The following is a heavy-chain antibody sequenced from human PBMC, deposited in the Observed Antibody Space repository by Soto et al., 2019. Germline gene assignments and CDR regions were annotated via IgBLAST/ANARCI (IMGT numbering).Heavy chain of an antibody. CDR1: GFTFSSYA. J-gene: IGHJ4*02. Sequence: EVQLLESGGGLVQPGGSLRLSCAASGFTFSSYAMSWVRQAPGKGLEWVSAISGSGGSTYYADSVKGRFTISRDNSKITLYLQMNSLRAEDTAVYYCARARGTYYDFWSGYCYFDYWGQGTLVTVSS. D-gene: IGHD3-3*01. CDR3: ARARGTYYDFWSGYCYFDY. V-gene: IGHV3-23*01. CDR2: ISGSGGST.